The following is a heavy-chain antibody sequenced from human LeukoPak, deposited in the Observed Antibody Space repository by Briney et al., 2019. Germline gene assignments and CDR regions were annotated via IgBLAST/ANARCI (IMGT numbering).Heavy chain of an antibody. CDR1: GGSISGYC. V-gene: IGHV4-59*01. CDR2: ICYSGST. CDR3: ARDFRDSSGWYRGDY. J-gene: IGHJ4*02. Sequence: SETLSLTCTVSGGSISGYCWSWIRQPPGKGLEWIGYICYSGSTNYNPSLKSRVTISVDTSKNQFSLKLSSVTAADTAVYYCARDFRDSSGWYRGDYWGQGTLVTVSS. D-gene: IGHD6-19*01.